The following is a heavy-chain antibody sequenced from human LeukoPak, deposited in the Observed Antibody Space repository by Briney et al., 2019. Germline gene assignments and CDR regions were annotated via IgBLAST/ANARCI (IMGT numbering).Heavy chain of an antibody. CDR2: ISSSSSTI. CDR1: AFTFTFNN. CDR3: ARSGGNYYYYYYMDV. V-gene: IGHV3-48*01. Sequence: GGLRLFFAGTAFTFTFNNKNRGRQGHGEGGGVGLYISSSSSTIYYADSVKGRFTISRDNAKNSLYLQMNSLRAEDTAVYYCARSGGNYYYYYYMDVWGKGTTVTVSS. J-gene: IGHJ6*03. D-gene: IGHD1-26*01.